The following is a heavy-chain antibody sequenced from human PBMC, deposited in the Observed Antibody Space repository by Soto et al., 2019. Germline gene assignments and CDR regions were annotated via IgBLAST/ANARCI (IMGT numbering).Heavy chain of an antibody. CDR3: AKGGYSSGWYSLQSTIDY. D-gene: IGHD6-19*01. CDR1: GFTFSSYG. CDR2: ISYDGSNK. V-gene: IGHV3-30*18. J-gene: IGHJ4*02. Sequence: PGGSLRLSCAAYGFTFSSYGMHWVRQAPGKGLEWVAVISYDGSNKYYADSVKGRFTISRDNSKNTLYLQMNSLRAEDTAVYYCAKGGYSSGWYSLQSTIDYWGQGTLVTVSS.